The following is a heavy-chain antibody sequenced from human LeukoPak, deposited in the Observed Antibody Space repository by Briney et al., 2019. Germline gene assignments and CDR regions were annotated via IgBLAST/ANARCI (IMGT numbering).Heavy chain of an antibody. CDR2: INSDGSST. D-gene: IGHD3-9*01. CDR1: GFTFSSYW. J-gene: IGHJ5*02. CDR3: ARGAVGDRRYFDWGDQNWFDP. Sequence: GGSLRLSCAASGFTFSSYWMHWVRQAPGKGLVWVSRINSDGSSTSYADSVKGRFTISRDNAKNTLYLQMNSLRAEDTAVYYCARGAVGDRRYFDWGDQNWFDPWGQGTLVTVSS. V-gene: IGHV3-74*01.